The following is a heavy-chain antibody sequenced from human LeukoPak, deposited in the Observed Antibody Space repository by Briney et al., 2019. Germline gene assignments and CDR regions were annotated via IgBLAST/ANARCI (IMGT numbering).Heavy chain of an antibody. CDR3: ARKGLPDF. V-gene: IGHV3-7*01. CDR1: GFTFSDYW. Sequence: GGSLRLSCAAAGFTFSDYWMSWVRQAPGKGLEWVANIKQDGSHKYYVDSVKGRFTISRDNAKNSLYLQMNSLRAEDTAVYYCARKGLPDFWGQGTLVTVSS. CDR2: IKQDGSHK. J-gene: IGHJ4*02.